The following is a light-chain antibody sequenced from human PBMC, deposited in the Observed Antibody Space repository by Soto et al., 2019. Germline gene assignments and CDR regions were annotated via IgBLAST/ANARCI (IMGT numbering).Light chain of an antibody. CDR1: QGIDNY. V-gene: IGKV1-27*01. Sequence: DIQMTQSPSSLSASVGDRVTITCRASQGIDNYLAWYQQKPGRAPNLLIYAASTLQSGVPTRFSGSGSGTDFTLTISSLQPEDVATYYCQKYNSAPHTFGQGTKLEIK. CDR2: AAS. CDR3: QKYNSAPHT. J-gene: IGKJ2*01.